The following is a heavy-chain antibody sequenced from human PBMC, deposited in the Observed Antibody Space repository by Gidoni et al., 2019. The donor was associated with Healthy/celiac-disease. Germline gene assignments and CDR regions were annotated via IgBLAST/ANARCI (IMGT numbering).Heavy chain of an antibody. CDR3: VKDASRVVTPFGVGYFDL. J-gene: IGHJ2*01. CDR2: ISRNGGST. D-gene: IGHD3-16*01. CDR1: GFTFSSYA. V-gene: IGHV3-64D*06. Sequence: EVQLVESGGGLVQPGGSLRLSCSASGFTFSSYAMHWVRQAPGKGLEYVSAISRNGGSTYYADSVKGRFTISRDKSKKTLYLQMSSLRAEDTAVYYCVKDASRVVTPFGVGYFDLWGRGTLVTVSS.